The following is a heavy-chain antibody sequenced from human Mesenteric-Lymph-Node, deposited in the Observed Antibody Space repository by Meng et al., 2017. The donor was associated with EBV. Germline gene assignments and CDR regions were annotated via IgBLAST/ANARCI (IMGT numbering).Heavy chain of an antibody. CDR3: AREIYCTSASCPFNY. J-gene: IGHJ4*02. Sequence: QLHLHDPGPESVKPSETLSLTFQRARGSISRCGYYWSWIRQSPGKGLEWIGYIYYSGTTYYNPSRQSRVSMSMDSSRNQFSLKLSSVTAADTAVYYCAREIYCTSASCPFNYWGQGTLVTVSS. V-gene: IGHV4-30-4*01. CDR2: IYYSGTT. CDR1: RGSISRCGYY. D-gene: IGHD2-2*01.